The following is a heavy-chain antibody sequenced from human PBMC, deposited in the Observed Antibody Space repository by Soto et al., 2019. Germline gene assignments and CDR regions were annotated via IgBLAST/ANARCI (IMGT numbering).Heavy chain of an antibody. V-gene: IGHV1-69*12. CDR3: ASHKRWLHLNYYYGMDV. Sequence: QVQLVQSGAEVKKPGSSVKVSCKASGGTFSSYAISWVRQAPGQGLEWMGGIISIFGTADYAQKFQGRVTITADESTSTANMELSSLRSEATAVYYCASHKRWLHLNYYYGMDVWGQGTTVTVSS. CDR2: IISIFGTA. J-gene: IGHJ6*02. D-gene: IGHD5-12*01. CDR1: GGTFSSYA.